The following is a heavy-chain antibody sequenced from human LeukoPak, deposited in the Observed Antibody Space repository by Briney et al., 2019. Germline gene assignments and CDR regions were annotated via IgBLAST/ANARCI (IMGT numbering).Heavy chain of an antibody. CDR1: GFTLSSYA. CDR2: ISGSGGST. V-gene: IGHV3-23*01. CDR3: AKYLAVAGTSWFDP. Sequence: GGSLRLSCAASGFTLSSYAMSWVRQAPGKGLEWVSAISGSGGSTYYADSVKGRFTISRDNSKNTLYLQMVSLRAEDTAVYYCAKYLAVAGTSWFDPWGQGTLVTVSS. J-gene: IGHJ5*02. D-gene: IGHD6-19*01.